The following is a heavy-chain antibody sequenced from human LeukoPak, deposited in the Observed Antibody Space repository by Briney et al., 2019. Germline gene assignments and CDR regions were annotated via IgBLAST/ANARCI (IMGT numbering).Heavy chain of an antibody. CDR3: AREAWVTYYDFWSGFDY. J-gene: IGHJ4*02. CDR2: IYSGGST. Sequence: GGSLRLSCAASGFTVSSNYMSWVRQAPGKGLEWVSVIYSGGSTYYADSVKGRFTISRDNSKNTLYLQMNSLRAEDTAVYYCAREAWVTYYDFWSGFDYWGQGTLATVSS. D-gene: IGHD3-3*01. V-gene: IGHV3-66*02. CDR1: GFTVSSNY.